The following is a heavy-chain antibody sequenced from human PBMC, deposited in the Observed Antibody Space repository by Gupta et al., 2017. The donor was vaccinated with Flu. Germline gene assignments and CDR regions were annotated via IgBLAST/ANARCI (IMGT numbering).Heavy chain of an antibody. J-gene: IGHJ4*02. CDR3: ARDRRMGRRPED. V-gene: IGHV3-74*01. CDR2: MSSDGNTK. Sequence: TFSNFWRHWVSQDPGKGLVWVERMSSDGNTKNYADSVKGRLTISRDNAKNTLYLQMNSLKAEDTAVYYCARDRRMGRRPEDWGQGTLVTVSS. CDR1: TFSNFW. D-gene: IGHD1-1*01.